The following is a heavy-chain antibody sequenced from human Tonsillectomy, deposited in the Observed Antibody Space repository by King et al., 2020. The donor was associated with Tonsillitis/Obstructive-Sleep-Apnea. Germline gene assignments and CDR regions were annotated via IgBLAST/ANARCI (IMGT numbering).Heavy chain of an antibody. CDR3: ARAAQDCSSTSCYYFDY. CDR1: GYTFTSYY. CDR2: INPSGGST. Sequence: VQLVESGAEVKKPGASVKVSCKASGYTFTSYYMHWVRQAPGQGLGWMGIINPSGGSTTYAQKFQGRVTMTRDTSTSTVYMELSSLRSEDTAVYYCARAAQDCSSTSCYYFDYWGQGTLVTVSS. V-gene: IGHV1-46*01. D-gene: IGHD2-2*01. J-gene: IGHJ4*02.